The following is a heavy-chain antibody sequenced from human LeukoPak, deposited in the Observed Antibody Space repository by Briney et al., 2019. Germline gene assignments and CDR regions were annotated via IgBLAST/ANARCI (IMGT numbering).Heavy chain of an antibody. Sequence: SETLSLTCTVSGGSISSSSYYWGWIRQPPGKGLEWIGSMHYSGSTYYNPSLKSRVTISVDTSKNQFSLKLSSVTAADTAVYYCARQPLYYYDSSGLIDIWGQGTMVTVSS. CDR1: GGSISSSSYY. CDR2: MHYSGST. V-gene: IGHV4-39*01. CDR3: ARQPLYYYDSSGLIDI. J-gene: IGHJ3*02. D-gene: IGHD3-22*01.